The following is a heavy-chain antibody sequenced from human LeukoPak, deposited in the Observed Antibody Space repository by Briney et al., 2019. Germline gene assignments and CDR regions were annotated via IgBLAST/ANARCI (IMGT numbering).Heavy chain of an antibody. Sequence: SETLSLTCTVSGGSISSYYWSWIRQPPGKGLEWIGYIYYSGSANYSPSLKSRVTISVDTPKNQFSLKLSSVTAADTAVYYCARDSTGLNWFDPWGQGTLVTVSS. CDR2: IYYSGSA. V-gene: IGHV4-59*01. J-gene: IGHJ5*02. CDR1: GGSISSYY. CDR3: ARDSTGLNWFDP. D-gene: IGHD6-19*01.